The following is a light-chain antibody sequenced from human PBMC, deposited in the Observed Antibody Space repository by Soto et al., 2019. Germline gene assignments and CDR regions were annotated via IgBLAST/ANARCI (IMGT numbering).Light chain of an antibody. CDR1: QGISSW. Sequence: DIQMTQSPSSVSASVGDRVTITCRTSQGISSWLAWYQQKPGKAPRLLIYAASSLTSGVPSRFSGSGSGTDFPPTISSLQPEYFATYYCQPTNSFPLTFGEGTKVEIK. J-gene: IGKJ4*01. V-gene: IGKV1-12*01. CDR3: QPTNSFPLT. CDR2: AAS.